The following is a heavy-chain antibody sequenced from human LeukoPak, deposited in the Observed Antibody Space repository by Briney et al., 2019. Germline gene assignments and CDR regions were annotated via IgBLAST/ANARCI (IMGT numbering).Heavy chain of an antibody. J-gene: IGHJ4*02. CDR2: IIPIFGTA. CDR3: ARGTASAPDY. V-gene: IGHV1-69*13. Sequence: ASVKVSCKASGGTFSSYAISWVRQALGQGLEWMGGIIPIFGTANYAQKFQGRVTITADESTSTAYMELSSLRSEDTAVYYCARGTASAPDYWGQGTLVTVSS. D-gene: IGHD5-18*01. CDR1: GGTFSSYA.